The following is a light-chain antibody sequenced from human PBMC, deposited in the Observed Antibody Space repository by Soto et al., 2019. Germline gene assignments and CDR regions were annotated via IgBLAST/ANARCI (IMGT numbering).Light chain of an antibody. Sequence: DIQMTQSPSTLSASVGDRVTITCRASQSISSWLAWYQQKPGKAPKLLIYDASSLESGVPSRFSGSGSGTEFTHTISSLQPDDFAPYYCQKYNSYLYTFGQGTKLEIK. CDR3: QKYNSYLYT. CDR1: QSISSW. CDR2: DAS. J-gene: IGKJ2*01. V-gene: IGKV1-5*01.